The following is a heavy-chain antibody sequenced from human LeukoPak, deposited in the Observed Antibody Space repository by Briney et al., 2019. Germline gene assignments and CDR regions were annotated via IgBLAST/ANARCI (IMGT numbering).Heavy chain of an antibody. V-gene: IGHV1-8*01. Sequence: ASVKVSCKASGYTFTSHDINWVRQATGQGLEWMGWMNPNSGNTGYAQKFQGRVTMTRNTSISTAYMELSSLRSEDTAVYYCARPYPRLDDAFDIWGQGTMVTVSS. CDR1: GYTFTSHD. D-gene: IGHD3-16*01. CDR2: MNPNSGNT. CDR3: ARPYPRLDDAFDI. J-gene: IGHJ3*02.